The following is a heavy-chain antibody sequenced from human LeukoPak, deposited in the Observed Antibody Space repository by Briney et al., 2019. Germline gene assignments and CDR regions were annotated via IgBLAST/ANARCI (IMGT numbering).Heavy chain of an antibody. V-gene: IGHV4-34*01. Sequence: SETLSLTCAVYGGSFSGYYWSWIRQPPGKGLEWIGEINHSGSTNYNPSLKSRVTISVDTSKNQFSLKLSSVTAADTVVYYCARGQARQQLVRYYYYYYMDVWGKGTTVTVSS. CDR3: ARGQARQQLVRYYYYYYMDV. CDR1: GGSFSGYY. D-gene: IGHD6-13*01. CDR2: INHSGST. J-gene: IGHJ6*03.